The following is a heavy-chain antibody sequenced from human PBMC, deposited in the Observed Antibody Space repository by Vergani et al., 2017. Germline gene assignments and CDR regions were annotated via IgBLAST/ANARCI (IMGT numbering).Heavy chain of an antibody. D-gene: IGHD2-2*01. CDR2: ISWNSGSI. J-gene: IGHJ4*02. CDR3: AKDSHCSSNSCYGWMYY. CDR1: GFSFSTYS. V-gene: IGHV3-9*01. Sequence: EVQLQESGGGLVKPGGSLRVSCAASGFSFSTYSINWVRQAPGKGLEWVSGISWNSGSIGYADSVKGRFTISRDNAKNSLYLQMNSLRAEDTALYYCAKDSHCSSNSCYGWMYYWGQGTLVTVSS.